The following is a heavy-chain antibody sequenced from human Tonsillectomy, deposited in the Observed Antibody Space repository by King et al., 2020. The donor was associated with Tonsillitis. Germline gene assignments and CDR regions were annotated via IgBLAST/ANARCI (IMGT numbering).Heavy chain of an antibody. CDR3: ARDITIFGMVIPPYGMDV. CDR1: GFTFDDYA. CDR2: ISWNSGSI. D-gene: IGHD3-3*01. Sequence: VQLVESGGGLVQPGRSLRLSCAASGFTFDDYAIHWVRQAPGKGLEWVSGISWNSGSIGYADSVKGRFTISRDNAKNSLYLQMNSLRAEDTAVYYCARDITIFGMVIPPYGMDVWGQGTTVTVS. J-gene: IGHJ6*02. V-gene: IGHV3-9*01.